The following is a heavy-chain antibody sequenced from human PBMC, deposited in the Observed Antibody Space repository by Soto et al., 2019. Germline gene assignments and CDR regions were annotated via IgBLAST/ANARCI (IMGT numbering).Heavy chain of an antibody. D-gene: IGHD6-13*01. CDR3: ARGDSNSWSDF. J-gene: IGHJ4*02. Sequence: QVQLVESGGGVVQPGRSLRLSCAASGFTFRSYAMDWVRQAPGKGLEWVAVISYDGTNKYYADSVEGRFTISRDNSKNTLALQMNSLRPDDTAVYYCARGDSNSWSDFWGKGTLVTVSS. CDR2: ISYDGTNK. CDR1: GFTFRSYA. V-gene: IGHV3-30*01.